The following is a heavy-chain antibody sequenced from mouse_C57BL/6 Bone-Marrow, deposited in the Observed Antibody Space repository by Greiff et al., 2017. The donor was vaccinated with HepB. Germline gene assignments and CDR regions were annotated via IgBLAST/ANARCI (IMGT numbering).Heavy chain of an antibody. CDR2: IDPSDSET. CDR3: ARSVTTVERDY. V-gene: IGHV1-52*01. D-gene: IGHD1-1*01. J-gene: IGHJ2*01. Sequence: QVQLQQPGAELVRPGSSVKLSCKASGYTFTSYWMHWVKQRPIQGLEWIGNIDPSDSETHYNQKFKDKATLTVDKSSSTAYMQLSSLTSEDSAVYYCARSVTTVERDYWGQGTTLTVSS. CDR1: GYTFTSYW.